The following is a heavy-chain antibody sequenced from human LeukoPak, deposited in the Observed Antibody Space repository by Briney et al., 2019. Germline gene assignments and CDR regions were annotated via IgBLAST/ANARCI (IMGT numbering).Heavy chain of an antibody. D-gene: IGHD4-17*01. CDR2: ISAYNGNT. CDR1: GYTFTSYG. V-gene: IGHV1-18*01. J-gene: IGHJ4*02. Sequence: WASVKVSCKASGYTFTSYGISWVRQAPGQGLEWMGWISAYNGNTNYAQKFQGRVTITADESTSTAYMELSSLRSEDTAVYYCARDVRAYGDYGLAFDYWGQGTLVTVSS. CDR3: ARDVRAYGDYGLAFDY.